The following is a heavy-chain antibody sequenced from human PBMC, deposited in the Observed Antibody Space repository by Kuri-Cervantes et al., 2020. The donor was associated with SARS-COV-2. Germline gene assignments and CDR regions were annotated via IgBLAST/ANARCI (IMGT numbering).Heavy chain of an antibody. CDR3: ASVAARGDY. V-gene: IGHV3-52*01. D-gene: IGHD6-6*01. CDR2: IKCDGSEK. Sequence: GESLKISCAASGFTFSSSWMHWVCRAPEKGLEWVADIKCDGSEKYYADSVKGRFTISRDNAKNSLYLQMNSLRAEDTAVYYCASVAARGDYWGQGTLVTVSS. CDR1: GFTFSSSW. J-gene: IGHJ4*02.